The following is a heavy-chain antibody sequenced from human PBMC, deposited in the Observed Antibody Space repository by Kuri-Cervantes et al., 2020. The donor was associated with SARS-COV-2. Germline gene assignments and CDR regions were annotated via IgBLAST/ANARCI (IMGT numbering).Heavy chain of an antibody. J-gene: IGHJ4*02. D-gene: IGHD2-21*01. Sequence: GGSLRLSCAASGFTFSSYAMHWVRQAPGKGLEWVAVISYDGSNKYYADSVKGRFTISRDNSKNTLYLQMNSLRSEDTAVYYCATYGYWGQGTLVTVSS. CDR1: GFTFSSYA. CDR3: ATYGY. V-gene: IGHV3-30-3*01. CDR2: ISYDGSNK.